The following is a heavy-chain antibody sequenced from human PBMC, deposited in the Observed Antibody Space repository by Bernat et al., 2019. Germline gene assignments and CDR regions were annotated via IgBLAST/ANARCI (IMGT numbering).Heavy chain of an antibody. D-gene: IGHD3-3*01. V-gene: IGHV3-21*01. Sequence: EVQLVESGGGLVKPGGSLRLSCAASGFTFSSYSMNWVRQAPGKGLEWVSSISSSSSYIYYADSVKGRFTISRDNAKNSLYLQMNSLRAEDTAVYYCARDLRLETNDFWSGYSNWFDPWGQGTLVTVSS. CDR2: ISSSSSYI. CDR1: GFTFSSYS. CDR3: ARDLRLETNDFWSGYSNWFDP. J-gene: IGHJ5*02.